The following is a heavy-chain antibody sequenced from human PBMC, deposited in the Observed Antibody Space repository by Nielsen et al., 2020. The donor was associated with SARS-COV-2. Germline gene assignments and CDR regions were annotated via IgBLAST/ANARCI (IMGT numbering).Heavy chain of an antibody. CDR2: INTNTGNP. V-gene: IGHV7-4-1*02. CDR3: ARNLLRFHLYYYYGMDV. Sequence: ASVKVSCKASGYTFTSYAMNWVRQAPGQGLEWMGWINTNTGNPTYAQGFTGRFVFSLDTSVSTAYLQISSLKADDTAVYYCARNLLRFHLYYYYGMDVWGQGTTVTVSS. J-gene: IGHJ6*02. D-gene: IGHD3-3*01. CDR1: GYTFTSYA.